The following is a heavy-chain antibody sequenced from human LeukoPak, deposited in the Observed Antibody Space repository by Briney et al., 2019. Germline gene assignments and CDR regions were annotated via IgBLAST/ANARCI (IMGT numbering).Heavy chain of an antibody. CDR3: VREEAHTYNFDF. J-gene: IGHJ4*02. CDR1: GYTFTSYH. V-gene: IGHV1-46*01. D-gene: IGHD5-18*01. Sequence: GASVKVSCKTSGYTFTSYHMHWVRQAPGQGLEWVGILKSSGDTTVYAQKFQGRVTATRDTSTSTVYMELSSLSSEDTALYYCVREEAHTYNFDFWGPGTLVTVSS. CDR2: LKSSGDTT.